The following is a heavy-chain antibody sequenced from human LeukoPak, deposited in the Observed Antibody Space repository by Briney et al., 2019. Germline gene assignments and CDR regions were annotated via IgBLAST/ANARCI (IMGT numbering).Heavy chain of an antibody. CDR3: ARASDSFIAAAGTVFDY. J-gene: IGHJ4*02. D-gene: IGHD6-13*01. V-gene: IGHV4-59*01. Sequence: SETLSLTCTVSGGSISSYYWSWIRQPPGKGLEWIGYIYYSGSTNYNPSLKSRVTISVDTSKNQFSLKLSSVTAADTAVYYCARASDSFIAAAGTVFDYWGQGTLVTVSS. CDR2: IYYSGST. CDR1: GGSISSYY.